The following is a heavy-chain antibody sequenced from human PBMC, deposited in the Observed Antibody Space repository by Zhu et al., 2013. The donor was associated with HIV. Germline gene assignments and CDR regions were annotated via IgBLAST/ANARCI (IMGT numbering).Heavy chain of an antibody. D-gene: IGHD4-17*01. CDR2: IYHSGST. CDR1: GYSISSGYY. V-gene: IGHV4-38-2*02. CDR3: ARDNGHDYGDYGAEHVAFDI. Sequence: QVQLQESGPGLVKPSETLSLTCTVSGYSISSGYYWGWIRQPPGKGLEWIGSIYHSGSTYYNPSLKSRVTISVDTSKNQFSLKLSSVTAADTAVYYCARDNGHDYGDYGAEHVAFDIWGQGTMVTVSS. J-gene: IGHJ3*02.